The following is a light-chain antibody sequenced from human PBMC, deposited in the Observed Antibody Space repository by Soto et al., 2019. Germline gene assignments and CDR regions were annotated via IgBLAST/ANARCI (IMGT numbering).Light chain of an antibody. V-gene: IGKV4-1*01. Sequence: DIVMTQSPDSLAVSLGERATINCKSSQSVLYSSNNKNYLAWYQQKPGQPPKLLIYWASTRESGVPDRFSGSGSGTDFTLTISSRQAEDVAVYYCQQYYSPYTFGQGTKLEIK. J-gene: IGKJ2*01. CDR1: QSVLYSSNNKNY. CDR3: QQYYSPYT. CDR2: WAS.